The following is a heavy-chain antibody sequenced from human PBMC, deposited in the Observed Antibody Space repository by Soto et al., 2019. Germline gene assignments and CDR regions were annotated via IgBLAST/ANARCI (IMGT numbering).Heavy chain of an antibody. CDR2: ISGSGGIT. CDR1: GFTFNSYA. CDR3: AKETGPGSGGSWYSEYVEP. D-gene: IGHD2-15*01. V-gene: IGHV3-23*01. J-gene: IGHJ5*02. Sequence: EVQLLESGGGLVQPGGSLRLSCAASGFTFNSYAMSWVRQAPGKGLEWVSVISGSGGITYYADSVKGRFTISRDNSKNTLYLQMNSLRAEDTAVYYCAKETGPGSGGSWYSEYVEPWGQVTLVTFSS.